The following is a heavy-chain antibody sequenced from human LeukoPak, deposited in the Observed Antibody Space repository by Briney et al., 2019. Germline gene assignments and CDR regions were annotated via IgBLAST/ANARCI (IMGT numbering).Heavy chain of an antibody. D-gene: IGHD3-10*01. CDR1: GSSINVYY. J-gene: IGHJ4*02. V-gene: IGHV4-59*12. CDR3: ARDRPETMVRGVMAPDY. CDR2: ISYSGST. Sequence: PSETLSLTCTVSGSSINVYYWSWIRQSPGKGLEWIAYISYSGSTNYDPSLKSRVTISVDTSKNQFSLRLSSMTAADTAVYYCARDRPETMVRGVMAPDYWGQGTLVTVSS.